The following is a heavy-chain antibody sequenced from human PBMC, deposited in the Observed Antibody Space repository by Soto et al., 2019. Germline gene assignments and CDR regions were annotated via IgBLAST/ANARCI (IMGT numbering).Heavy chain of an antibody. J-gene: IGHJ5*02. CDR2: IVVGSGNT. CDR3: AAVLAVAGSEVDP. D-gene: IGHD6-19*01. V-gene: IGHV1-58*02. CDR1: GFTFTISA. Sequence: EASVKVSCKASGFTFTISAIQWVRQARGQRLEWIGWIVVGSGNTNYAQKYQERVTITRDMSTSTAYMELSSLRSEDTAVYYCAAVLAVAGSEVDPWGQGTLVTVSS.